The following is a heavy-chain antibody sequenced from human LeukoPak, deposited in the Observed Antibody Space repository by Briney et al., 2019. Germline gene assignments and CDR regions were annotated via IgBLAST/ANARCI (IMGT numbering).Heavy chain of an antibody. CDR1: GFTFSSYA. CDR2: IDGSGDTT. J-gene: IGHJ4*02. D-gene: IGHD1-14*01. V-gene: IGHV3-23*01. CDR3: AKVRQAETTRTNFDY. Sequence: GGSLRLSCAASGFTFSSYAMCWIRQPPGNGLEWDSGIDGSGDTTYYADSVKGRFTIYRDNSRNTLFLQMNSLRAEDTGVYYCAKVRQAETTRTNFDYWGQGTLVTVSS.